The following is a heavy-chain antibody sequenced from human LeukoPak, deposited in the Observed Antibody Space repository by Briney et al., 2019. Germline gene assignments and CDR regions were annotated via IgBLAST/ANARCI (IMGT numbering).Heavy chain of an antibody. J-gene: IGHJ6*02. V-gene: IGHV3-23*01. CDR1: GFTFSSYA. Sequence: GRTLTLSCAASGFTFSSYAMSWVRQAPGKGLEWVSAISGSGGSTYYADSVKGRFTISRDNSKNTLYLQMNSLRAEDTAVYYCARALRFDDYVDYYYGMDVWGQGTTVTVSS. CDR2: ISGSGGST. CDR3: ARALRFDDYVDYYYGMDV. D-gene: IGHD3-16*01.